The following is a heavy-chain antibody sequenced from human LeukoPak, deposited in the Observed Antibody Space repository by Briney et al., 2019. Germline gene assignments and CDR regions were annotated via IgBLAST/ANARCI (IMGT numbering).Heavy chain of an antibody. J-gene: IGHJ4*02. D-gene: IGHD5-24*01. CDR3: ARGGYIEMATVFDY. CDR1: GFTFTTYN. V-gene: IGHV3-48*01. Sequence: GGSLRLSCVASGFTFTTYNMNWVRQAPGKGLEWVSYISGSGGAIFYADSVKGRFTISRDNAKNSLYLQMNSLRAEDTAVYYCARGGYIEMATVFDYWGQGTLVSVSS. CDR2: ISGSGGAI.